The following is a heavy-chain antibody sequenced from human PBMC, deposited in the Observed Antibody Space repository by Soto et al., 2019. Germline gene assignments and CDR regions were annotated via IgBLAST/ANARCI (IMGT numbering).Heavy chain of an antibody. J-gene: IGHJ5*02. Sequence: QVQLVESGGGVVQPGRSLRLSCAASGFTFSTYAMHWVRQAPGKGLEWVAGILYDGSKRYYADSVKGRFTISRDHPKNTLYLQMNSLRAEDTAVYYCAKGGTIILAGPNHWGQGTLVTVSS. CDR1: GFTFSTYA. V-gene: IGHV3-30*18. D-gene: IGHD3-9*01. CDR2: ILYDGSKR. CDR3: AKGGTIILAGPNH.